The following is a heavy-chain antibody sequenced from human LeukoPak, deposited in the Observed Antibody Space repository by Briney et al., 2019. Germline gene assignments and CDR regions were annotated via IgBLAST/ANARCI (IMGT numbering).Heavy chain of an antibody. CDR2: ITPIFGTA. D-gene: IGHD2-15*01. V-gene: IGHV1-69*13. CDR1: GGTFSSYA. J-gene: IGHJ6*02. CDR3: ARDRGSGPYGGMDV. Sequence: SVKVSCKASGGTFSSYAISWVRQAPGQGLEWMGGITPIFGTANYAQKFQGRVTITADGSTSTAYMELSSLRSEDTAVYYCARDRGSGPYGGMDVWGQGTTVTVSS.